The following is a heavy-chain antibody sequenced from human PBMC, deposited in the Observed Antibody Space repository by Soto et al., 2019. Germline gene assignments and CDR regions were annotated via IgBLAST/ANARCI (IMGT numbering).Heavy chain of an antibody. D-gene: IGHD6-13*01. V-gene: IGHV3-48*02. CDR1: GFSFNTYS. CDR2: ISSSSNTI. Sequence: VGSLRLSCAASGFSFNTYSMNWVRQAPGKGLEWVSYISSSSNTIYYADSVKGRFTISRDHAKSSLYLQMNSLRDEDTAVYYCARASAGLYYYYGLDVWGQGTTVTVSS. J-gene: IGHJ6*02. CDR3: ARASAGLYYYYGLDV.